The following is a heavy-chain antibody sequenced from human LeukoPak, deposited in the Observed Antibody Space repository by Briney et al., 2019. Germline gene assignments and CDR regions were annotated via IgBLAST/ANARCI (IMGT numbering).Heavy chain of an antibody. CDR2: ISSNGGST. V-gene: IGHV3-64*01. CDR3: ARETGYRYFDWLSPDAFDI. CDR1: GFTFSSYA. J-gene: IGHJ3*02. D-gene: IGHD3-9*01. Sequence: GGSLRLSCAASGFTFSSYAMHWVRQAPGKGLEYVSAISSNGGSTYYANSVKGRFTISRDNSKNTLYLQMGSLRAEDMAVYYCARETGYRYFDWLSPDAFDIWGQGTMVTVSS.